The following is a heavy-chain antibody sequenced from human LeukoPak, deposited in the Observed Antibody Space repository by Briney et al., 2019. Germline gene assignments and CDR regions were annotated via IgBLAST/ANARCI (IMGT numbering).Heavy chain of an antibody. CDR2: GSESGGT. D-gene: IGHD4-11*01. J-gene: IGHJ6*03. CDR1: GGSLNGHY. CDR3: ARDPPATVTTIYYYYYMDV. Sequence: SETLSLTCAVYGGSLNGHYWSWIRQPPGKGLEWIGEGSESGGTKFNPSLKSRVTISADTSKNQFSLKLNSVTAADTAVYYCARDPPATVTTIYYYYYMDVWGKGTTVTVSS. V-gene: IGHV4-34*01.